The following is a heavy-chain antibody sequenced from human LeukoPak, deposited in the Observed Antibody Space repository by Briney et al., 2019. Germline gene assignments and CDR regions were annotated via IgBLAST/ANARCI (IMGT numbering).Heavy chain of an antibody. V-gene: IGHV3-23*01. D-gene: IGHD6-13*01. CDR2: ISGSGGST. CDR3: AKGTSSRPDAFDI. J-gene: IGHJ3*02. CDR1: GFTFSSYA. Sequence: GGSLRLSRAASGFTFSSYAMSWVRQAPGKGLEWVSAISGSGGSTYYADSVKGRFTISRDNSKNTLYLQMSSLRAEDTAVYYCAKGTSSRPDAFDIWGQGTMVTVSS.